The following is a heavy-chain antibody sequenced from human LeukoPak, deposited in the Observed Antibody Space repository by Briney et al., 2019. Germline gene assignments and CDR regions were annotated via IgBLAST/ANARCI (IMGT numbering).Heavy chain of an antibody. CDR3: AREGDYYDSSGYYYYFDY. D-gene: IGHD3-22*01. J-gene: IGHJ4*02. Sequence: KISQTLSLTCAISEDSVSSNSAAWNWIRQSPSRGLEWLGRTYYRSKWYNDYAVSVKSRITINPDTSKNQFSLQLDSVTPEDTAVYYCAREGDYYDSSGYYYYFDYWGQGTLVTVSS. V-gene: IGHV6-1*01. CDR1: EDSVSSNSAA. CDR2: TYYRSKWYN.